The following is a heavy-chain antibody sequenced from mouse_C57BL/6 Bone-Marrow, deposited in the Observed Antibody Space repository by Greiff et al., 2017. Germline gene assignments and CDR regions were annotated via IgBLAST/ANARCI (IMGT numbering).Heavy chain of an antibody. Sequence: LQPGAELVRPGSSVKLSCKASGYTFTSYWMHWVKQRPIQGLEWIGNIDPSDSETHYNQKFKDKATLTVDKSSSTAYMQLSSLTSEDSAVYYCARGRFVWYFDVWGTGTTVTVSS. CDR3: ARGRFVWYFDV. J-gene: IGHJ1*03. V-gene: IGHV1-52*01. CDR2: IDPSDSET. CDR1: GYTFTSYW.